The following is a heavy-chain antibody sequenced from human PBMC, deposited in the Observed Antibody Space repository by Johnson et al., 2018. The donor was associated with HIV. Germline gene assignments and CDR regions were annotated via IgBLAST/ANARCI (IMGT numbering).Heavy chain of an antibody. CDR3: ARTMYYFDTSGYLIRPRAFDI. Sequence: VQLVESGGDVVRPGGSLRISCVASGFKLYEYDVSWVRQVPGKGLEWVSGINWSGGGTSYADSVTGRFTVSSDTAKNSLFLQMTSLSAENTALYYCARTMYYFDTSGYLIRPRAFDIWGQGTVVTVSS. CDR1: GFKLYEYD. D-gene: IGHD3-22*01. CDR2: INWSGGGT. J-gene: IGHJ3*02. V-gene: IGHV3-20*04.